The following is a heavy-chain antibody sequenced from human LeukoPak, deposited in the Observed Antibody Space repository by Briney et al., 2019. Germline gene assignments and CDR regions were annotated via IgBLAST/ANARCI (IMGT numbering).Heavy chain of an antibody. J-gene: IGHJ5*02. CDR1: GYIFTSYD. CDR3: AREGGVRGVIISSWFDP. V-gene: IGHV7-4-1*02. D-gene: IGHD3-10*01. Sequence: ASVKVSCKASGYIFTSYDINWVRQAPGQGLEWMGWINTNTGNPTYAQGFTGRFVFSLDTSVSTAYLQISSLKAEDTAVYYCAREGGVRGVIISSWFDPWGQGTLVTVSS. CDR2: INTNTGNP.